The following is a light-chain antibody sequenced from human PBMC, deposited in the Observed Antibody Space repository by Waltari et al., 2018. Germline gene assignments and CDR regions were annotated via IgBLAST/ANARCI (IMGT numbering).Light chain of an antibody. CDR1: QSVYNF. V-gene: IGKV3-11*01. CDR3: QQRANWPPLT. CDR2: EAS. Sequence: EVVLTQSPATLSLSPGERATLSCRASQSVYNFLAWYQQKPGQAPRLLIYEASQRATGIPARFSGSRAGTDLTLTISSLEPEDAAVYYCQQRANWPPLTFGGGTKVEIK. J-gene: IGKJ4*01.